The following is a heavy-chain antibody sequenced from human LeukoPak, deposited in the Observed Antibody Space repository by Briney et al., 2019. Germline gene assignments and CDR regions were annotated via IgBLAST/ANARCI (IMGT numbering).Heavy chain of an antibody. CDR2: IYSGGST. J-gene: IGHJ4*02. Sequence: GGSLRLSCAASGFTVSSNYMSWVRQAPGKGLEWVSVIYSGGSTYYADSVKGRFTISRDNSKNTLYLQMNSLRAEDTAVYYCASQHPPKYSSGYYYLDYWGQGTLVTVSS. D-gene: IGHD3-22*01. CDR1: GFTVSSNY. V-gene: IGHV3-53*01. CDR3: ASQHPPKYSSGYYYLDY.